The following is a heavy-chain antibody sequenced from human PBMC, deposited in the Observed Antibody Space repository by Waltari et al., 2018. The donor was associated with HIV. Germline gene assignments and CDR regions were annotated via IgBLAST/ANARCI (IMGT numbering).Heavy chain of an antibody. V-gene: IGHV3-30*03. CDR2: ISDEGKYE. J-gene: IGHJ6*02. D-gene: IGHD3-16*01. CDR3: ARSNDYTEFYYHSMDV. Sequence: QEQLVESGGGVVQAGRSLKLSCVASGFIFSNHGRQWVRQAPGKGVEGGDGISDEGKYEDKEEDVKGRYPITIDTSKNTRSLQMKSLTAADTDRYYCARSNDYTEFYYHSMDVWGQGTTVTV. CDR1: GFIFSNHG.